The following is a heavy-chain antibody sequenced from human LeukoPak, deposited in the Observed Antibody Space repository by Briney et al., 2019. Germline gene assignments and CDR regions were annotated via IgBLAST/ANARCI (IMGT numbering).Heavy chain of an antibody. Sequence: GGSLRLSCAASGLTFSNYAMSWVRQAPGKGLEWVSGISGSGGSTYYADSVKGRFTISRDNSKNTLYLQMNSLRAEDTAVYYCAKDRAVLLWFGESVSDYWGQGTLVTVSS. CDR2: ISGSGGST. CDR1: GLTFSNYA. D-gene: IGHD3-10*01. J-gene: IGHJ4*02. CDR3: AKDRAVLLWFGESVSDY. V-gene: IGHV3-23*01.